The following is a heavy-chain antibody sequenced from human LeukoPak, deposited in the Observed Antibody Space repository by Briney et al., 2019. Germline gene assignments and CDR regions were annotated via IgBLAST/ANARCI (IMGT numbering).Heavy chain of an antibody. V-gene: IGHV3-74*01. J-gene: IGHJ4*02. D-gene: IGHD3-16*01. CDR2: INDDGRST. Sequence: GGSLRLSCAASGFTFSSYGMSWVRQAPGKGLVGVSRINDDGRSTNYADSVKGRFTISRDNAKNTLYLLINSLRAEDTAVYYCARVRWGGLYYFDYWGQGTLVTVSS. CDR3: ARVRWGGLYYFDY. CDR1: GFTFSSYG.